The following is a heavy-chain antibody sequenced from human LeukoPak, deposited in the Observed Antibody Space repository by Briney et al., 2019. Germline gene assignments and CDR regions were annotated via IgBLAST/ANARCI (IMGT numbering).Heavy chain of an antibody. V-gene: IGHV3-53*01. D-gene: IGHD5-12*01. CDR1: GFTVSSNS. CDR2: IYSAGST. J-gene: IGHJ4*02. CDR3: ARGITSGPRRYDVRNFDY. Sequence: GSLRLSCTVSGFTVSSNSMSWVRQAPGKGLEWVSFIYSAGSTHYSDSVKGRFTISIDNAKNSLYLQMNSLRAEDTAVYYCARGITSGPRRYDVRNFDYWGQGTPVTVSS.